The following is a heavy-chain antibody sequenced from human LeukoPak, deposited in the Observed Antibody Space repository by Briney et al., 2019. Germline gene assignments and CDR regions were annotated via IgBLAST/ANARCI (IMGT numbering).Heavy chain of an antibody. J-gene: IGHJ4*02. Sequence: PSETLSLTCIVSGGSTSGGNYYWGWIRRPPGKGLEWIGGISSSGNTYYNPSLKSRITISVDTSKNHFSLKLSSVTAADTAVYYCARLSDGNFDYWGQGTLVTVSS. CDR1: GGSTSGGNYY. CDR3: ARLSDGNFDY. V-gene: IGHV4-39*02. CDR2: ISSSGNT.